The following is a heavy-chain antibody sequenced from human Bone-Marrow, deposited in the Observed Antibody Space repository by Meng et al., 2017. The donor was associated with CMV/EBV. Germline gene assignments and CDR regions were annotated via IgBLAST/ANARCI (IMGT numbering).Heavy chain of an antibody. J-gene: IGHJ5*02. CDR2: IYYTGTS. D-gene: IGHD3-16*01. Sequence: SEALSLTCSVSGGSISSYYWSWVRQSPGKGLEWIGYIYYTGTSNYNPSLKSRVTISVDTSKNQFSLKLTSVTPADTAVYYCARDQGGIVNWLDPRGQGTLVTVSS. CDR1: GGSISSYY. V-gene: IGHV4-59*01. CDR3: ARDQGGIVNWLDP.